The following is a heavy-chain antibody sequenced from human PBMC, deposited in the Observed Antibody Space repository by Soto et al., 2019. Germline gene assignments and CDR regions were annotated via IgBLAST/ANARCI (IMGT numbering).Heavy chain of an antibody. CDR2: IKQDGGEK. J-gene: IGHJ4*02. V-gene: IGHV3-7*01. D-gene: IGHD1-1*01. Sequence: EVQLVESGGGLVQPGGSLRLSCVGSGFSLGGNWMNWVRQAPGKGLEWVANIKQDGGEKYYVDSVKGRFIISRDNARNTLYLQMSFLRVEDTAIYYCAREGPTYNFDHWGQGTPVTVSS. CDR1: GFSLGGNW. CDR3: AREGPTYNFDH.